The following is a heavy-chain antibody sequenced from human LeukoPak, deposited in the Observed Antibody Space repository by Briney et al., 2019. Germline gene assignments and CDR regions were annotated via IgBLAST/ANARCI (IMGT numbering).Heavy chain of an antibody. CDR2: IYYSGST. V-gene: IGHV4-59*01. D-gene: IGHD5-18*01. J-gene: IGHJ4*02. CDR1: GGSINSY. CDR3: ATARGYSYGRFDY. Sequence: SETLSLTCTVSGGSINSYWSWIRQPPGKGLEWIGYIYYSGSTNYNPSLKSRVTISVDTSKNQFSLKLSSVTAADTAVYYCATARGYSYGRFDYWGQGTLVTVSS.